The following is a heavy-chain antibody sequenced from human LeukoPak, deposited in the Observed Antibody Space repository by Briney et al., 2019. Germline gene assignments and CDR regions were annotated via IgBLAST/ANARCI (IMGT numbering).Heavy chain of an antibody. J-gene: IGHJ4*02. Sequence: PSQTLSLTCTVSGGSISSGGYYWSWIRQHPGKGLEWIGYIYYSGSTYYNPSLKSRVTISVDTSKNQFSLKLSSVTAADTAVYYCARSLPPSGVFDYWGQGTLVTVSS. CDR2: IYYSGST. CDR3: ARSLPPSGVFDY. CDR1: GGSISSGGYY. D-gene: IGHD3-10*01. V-gene: IGHV4-31*03.